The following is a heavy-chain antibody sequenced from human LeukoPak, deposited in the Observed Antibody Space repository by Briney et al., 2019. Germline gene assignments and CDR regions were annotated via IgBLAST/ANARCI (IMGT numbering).Heavy chain of an antibody. Sequence: ASVKVSCKASGYTFTNYGISWVRQAPGQGLEWMGWIGSYNGETNYAQKFQGRVTMTRDTSISTAYMELSRLRSDDTAVYYCARVYSSGSDSGLSYWGQGTLVTVSS. CDR2: IGSYNGET. D-gene: IGHD3-10*01. V-gene: IGHV1-18*01. J-gene: IGHJ4*02. CDR3: ARVYSSGSDSGLSY. CDR1: GYTFTNYG.